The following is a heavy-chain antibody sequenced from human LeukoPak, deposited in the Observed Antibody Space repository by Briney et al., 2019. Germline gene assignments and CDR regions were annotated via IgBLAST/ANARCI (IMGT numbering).Heavy chain of an antibody. Sequence: GGSLRLSCAASGFTFSSYDMHWVRQATGKGLEWVSAIGTAGDTYYPGSVKGRFTIYRENAKNSLYLQMNSLRAGDTAVYYCASGDAVAGTFDPWGQGTLVTVSS. D-gene: IGHD6-19*01. CDR3: ASGDAVAGTFDP. J-gene: IGHJ5*02. V-gene: IGHV3-13*01. CDR2: IGTAGDT. CDR1: GFTFSSYD.